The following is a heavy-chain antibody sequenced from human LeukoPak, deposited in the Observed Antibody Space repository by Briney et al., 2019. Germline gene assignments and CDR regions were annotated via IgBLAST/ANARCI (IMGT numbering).Heavy chain of an antibody. CDR2: IYYSGST. CDR1: GGSISSYY. V-gene: IGHV4-59*01. D-gene: IGHD4-11*01. Sequence: SETLSLTCTVSGGSISSYYWSWIRQPPGKGLEWIGYIYYSGSTNYNPSLKSRVTMSVDTSKNQFSLKLSSVTAADTAVYYCARVQSDAFDIWGQGTMVTVSS. J-gene: IGHJ3*02. CDR3: ARVQSDAFDI.